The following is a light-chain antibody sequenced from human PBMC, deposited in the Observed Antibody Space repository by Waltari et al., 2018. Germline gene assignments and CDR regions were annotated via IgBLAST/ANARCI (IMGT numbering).Light chain of an antibody. CDR2: SAS. J-gene: IGKJ4*01. Sequence: IQMTQSPSSVSASVGDSVTITCRASRALSGCLACYQHNPGTAPQLLIPSASPLQNGVPTRFSGSVSGTEFTLTISSLLPEDFATYYCQQAHSWPLAFGGGTEVEI. CDR3: QQAHSWPLA. V-gene: IGKV1-12*01. CDR1: RALSGC.